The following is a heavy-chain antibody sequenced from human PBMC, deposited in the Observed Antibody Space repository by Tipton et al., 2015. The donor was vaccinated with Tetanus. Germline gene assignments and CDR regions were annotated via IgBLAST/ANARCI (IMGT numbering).Heavy chain of an antibody. Sequence: SLRLSCAASGFTFSSYEMNWVRQAPGKGLEWVSYISSSGSTIYYADSVKGRFTISRDNAKNSLYLQMNSLRAEDTAVYYCASVYDSSGYISYWGQGTLVTVSS. V-gene: IGHV3-48*03. CDR3: ASVYDSSGYISY. J-gene: IGHJ4*02. CDR2: ISSSGSTI. D-gene: IGHD3-22*01. CDR1: GFTFSSYE.